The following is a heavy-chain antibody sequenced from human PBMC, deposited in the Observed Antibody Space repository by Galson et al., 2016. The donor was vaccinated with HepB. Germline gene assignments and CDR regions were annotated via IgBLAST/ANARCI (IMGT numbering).Heavy chain of an antibody. D-gene: IGHD4-23*01. CDR1: GVSISSYY. J-gene: IGHJ2*01. V-gene: IGHV4-59*01. Sequence: LSLTCAVSGVSISSYYWSWIRQPPGKGLEWIGYVYYNGHTNYNSSLKSRVTISVDTSSNHFSLNLTSVTAADTAVYYCARDRGNLGSDLWGRGTLVTVSS. CDR3: ARDRGNLGSDL. CDR2: VYYNGHT.